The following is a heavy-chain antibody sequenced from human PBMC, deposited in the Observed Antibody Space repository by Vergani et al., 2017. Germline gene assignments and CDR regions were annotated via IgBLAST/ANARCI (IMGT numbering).Heavy chain of an antibody. CDR2: IYSGGST. J-gene: IGHJ6*03. V-gene: IGHV3-53*04. CDR3: ARELAVPAAIGAPYYYYYYMDV. Sequence: EVQLVESGGGLVQPGGSLRLSCAASGFTVSSNYMSWVRQAPGKGLEWVSVIYSGGSTYDADSVKGRFTISRHNSKNTLYLQMNSLRAWDTAVYYCARELAVPAAIGAPYYYYYYMDVWGKGSTVTVSS. CDR1: GFTVSSNY. D-gene: IGHD2-2*02.